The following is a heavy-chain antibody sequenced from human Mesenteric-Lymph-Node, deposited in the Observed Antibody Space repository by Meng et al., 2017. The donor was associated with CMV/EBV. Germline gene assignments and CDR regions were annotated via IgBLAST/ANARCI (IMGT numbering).Heavy chain of an antibody. CDR2: VYDDGDT. Sequence: GGSLRLSCAASGFTVNRNYMTWVRQAPGKGLEWVSVVYDDGDTYYADSVKGRFTISRDNSKRTLYLQMNSLRTEDTAVYYCAVPGASDALDFWGHGTIVTVSS. J-gene: IGHJ3*01. CDR1: GFTVNRNY. CDR3: AVPGASDALDF. V-gene: IGHV3-53*01.